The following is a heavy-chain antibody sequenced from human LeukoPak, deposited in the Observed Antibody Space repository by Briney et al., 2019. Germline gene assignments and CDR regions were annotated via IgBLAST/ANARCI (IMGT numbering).Heavy chain of an antibody. J-gene: IGHJ4*02. V-gene: IGHV4-34*01. CDR2: INHSGST. CDR3: ARARGCYMVVPFDY. Sequence: SETLSLTCAVYGGSFSGYYWSWIRQPPGKGLEWIGQINHSGSTNYNPSLKSRVIISVDTSKNQFSLKLSSVTAADTAVYYCARARGCYMVVPFDYWGQGTLVTVSS. D-gene: IGHD2-15*01. CDR1: GGSFSGYY.